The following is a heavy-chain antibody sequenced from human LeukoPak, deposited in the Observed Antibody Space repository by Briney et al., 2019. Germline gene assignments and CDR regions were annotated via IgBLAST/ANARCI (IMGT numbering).Heavy chain of an antibody. Sequence: SETLSLTCTVSGGSISSYYWSWIRQPPGKGLEWIGYIYYSGSTNYNPSLKSRVTISVDTSKNQFSLKLSSVTAADTAVYYCAGSRIAAAGRFGWFDPWGQGTLVTVSS. CDR2: IYYSGST. J-gene: IGHJ5*02. CDR1: GGSISSYY. V-gene: IGHV4-59*01. D-gene: IGHD6-13*01. CDR3: AGSRIAAAGRFGWFDP.